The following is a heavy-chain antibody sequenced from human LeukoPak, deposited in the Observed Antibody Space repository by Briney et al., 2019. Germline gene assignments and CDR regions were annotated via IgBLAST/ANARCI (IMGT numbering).Heavy chain of an antibody. CDR3: AKDVRKELKPHSSSLGSGYLDY. D-gene: IGHD6-13*01. Sequence: GRSLRLSCAASGFTFDDYAMHWVRQPPGKGPEWVSSISWNSGSTTYADSVKGRFTISRDNAKNALYLQMNSLRAEDTALYYCAKDVRKELKPHSSSLGSGYLDYWGQGSLANISS. CDR1: GFTFDDYA. J-gene: IGHJ4*02. CDR2: ISWNSGST. V-gene: IGHV3-9*01.